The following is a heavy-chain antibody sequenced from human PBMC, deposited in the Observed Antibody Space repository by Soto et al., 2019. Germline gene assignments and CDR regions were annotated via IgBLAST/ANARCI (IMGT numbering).Heavy chain of an antibody. CDR1: GFTFNNYA. CDR2: ISGSGGGT. J-gene: IGHJ4*02. D-gene: IGHD3-10*01. V-gene: IGHV3-23*01. Sequence: EVPLLESGGNLVQPGGSLRLSCAASGFTFNNYAMTWVRQAPGKGLEWVSTISGSGGGTYYADSVKGRFTISRDNSKNTLYLQMNSLRVEDTAVYYCAKVAGNYYGSGTYSNYFDYWGQGTLVPVSS. CDR3: AKVAGNYYGSGTYSNYFDY.